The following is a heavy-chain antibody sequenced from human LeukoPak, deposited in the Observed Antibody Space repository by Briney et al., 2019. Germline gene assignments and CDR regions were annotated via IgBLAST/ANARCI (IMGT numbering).Heavy chain of an antibody. CDR3: ARVGYSGYDYLCY. Sequence: XNWVXXXPGKGLEWVSSISSSSSYIYYADSVKGRFTISRDNAKNSLYLQMNSLRAEDTAVYYCARVGYSGYDYLCYWGQGTLVTVSS. J-gene: IGHJ4*02. V-gene: IGHV3-21*01. CDR2: ISSSSSYI. D-gene: IGHD5-12*01.